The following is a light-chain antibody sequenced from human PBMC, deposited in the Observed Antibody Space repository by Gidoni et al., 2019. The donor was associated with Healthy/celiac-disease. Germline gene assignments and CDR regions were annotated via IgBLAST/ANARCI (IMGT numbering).Light chain of an antibody. Sequence: EIVMTRSPATLSVSPGDRATLPCRASQSVSSNLAWYQQKPGQAPRLIIYGASTRATGIPARFSSSWSGTEFTLTISSLQSEDFAVYYCQQYNNWPPFTFGPGTKVEIK. J-gene: IGKJ3*01. CDR1: QSVSSN. V-gene: IGKV3-15*01. CDR3: QQYNNWPPFT. CDR2: GAS.